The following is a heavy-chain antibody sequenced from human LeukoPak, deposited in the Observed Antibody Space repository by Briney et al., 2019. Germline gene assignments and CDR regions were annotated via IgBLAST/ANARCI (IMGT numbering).Heavy chain of an antibody. D-gene: IGHD1-26*01. V-gene: IGHV3-20*04. J-gene: IGHJ4*02. CDR1: GFTFDDYG. CDR3: AKDRGVGASYFDY. CDR2: INWNGGST. Sequence: PGGSLRLSCAASGFTFDDYGMSWVRQAPGKGLEWVSGINWNGGSTGYADSVKGRFTISRDNSKNTLYLQMNSLRAEDTAVYYCAKDRGVGASYFDYWGQGTLVTVSS.